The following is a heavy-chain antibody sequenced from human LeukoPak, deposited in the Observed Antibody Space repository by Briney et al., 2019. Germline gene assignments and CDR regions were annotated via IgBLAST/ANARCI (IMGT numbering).Heavy chain of an antibody. V-gene: IGHV4-39*01. J-gene: IGHJ4*02. CDR3: ARGYTYGKNRPLN. CDR2: ISHSGST. D-gene: IGHD5-18*01. CDR1: GASISTLSYY. Sequence: SETLSLTCTVSGASISTLSYYWGWIRQPPGQGLEWVGSISHSGSTYYNVPLKSRVIISIDTSKNQFSLKLSSVAAADTAVYYCARGYTYGKNRPLNWGQGTLVTVSS.